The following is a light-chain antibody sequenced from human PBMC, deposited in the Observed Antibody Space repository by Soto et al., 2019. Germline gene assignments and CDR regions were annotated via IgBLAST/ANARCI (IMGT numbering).Light chain of an antibody. CDR3: SSYTSSSTRV. CDR2: EDS. J-gene: IGLJ1*01. Sequence: QSVLTQPASVSGSPGQSITISCTGTSSDVGGYNDVSWYQQHPGKAPKLMIYEDSNRPSGVSNRFSGSKSGNTASLTISGRQAEDEADYYCSSYTSSSTRVFGTGTKLTVL. V-gene: IGLV2-14*01. CDR1: SSDVGGYND.